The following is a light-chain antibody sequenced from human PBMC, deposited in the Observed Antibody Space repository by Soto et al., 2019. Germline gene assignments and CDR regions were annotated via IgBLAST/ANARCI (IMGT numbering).Light chain of an antibody. CDR1: QDISNY. J-gene: IGKJ4*01. V-gene: IGKV1-33*01. CDR2: DAS. CDR3: QQYDNLPIT. Sequence: DIQMTQSPSSLSSSVGDRVTITCQASQDISNYLNGYQQKPGKAPKLLIYDASYLETGVPSRFSGSGSGTDFTFTIRSPQHEDIETYYCQQYDNLPITFGGGTKVEIK.